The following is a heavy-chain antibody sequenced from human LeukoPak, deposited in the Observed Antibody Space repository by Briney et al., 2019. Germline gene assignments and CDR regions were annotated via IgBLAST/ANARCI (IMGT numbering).Heavy chain of an antibody. J-gene: IGHJ4*02. CDR3: ARDGEMATIYFDY. CDR1: GGTFSSYA. V-gene: IGHV1-69*04. Sequence: SVKVSCKASGGTFSSYAIGWVRQAPGQGLEWMGTIIPIVGIANYAQKFRGRVTITADKFTSTAYMELSSLRSEDTAVYYCARDGEMATIYFDYWGQGTLVTVSS. CDR2: IIPIVGIA. D-gene: IGHD5-24*01.